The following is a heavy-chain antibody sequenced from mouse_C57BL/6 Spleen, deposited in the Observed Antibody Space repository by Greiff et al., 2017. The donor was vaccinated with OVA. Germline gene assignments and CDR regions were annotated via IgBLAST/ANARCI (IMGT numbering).Heavy chain of an antibody. V-gene: IGHV1-53*01. Sequence: QVQLQQPGTELVKPGASVKLSCKASGYTFTSYWMPWVKQRPGQGLAWIGNINPSNGGTNYNEKFKSKATLTVDKSSSTAYMQLSSLTSEDSAVYYCARSGYYGSSVYYYAMDYWGQGTSVTVSS. CDR2: INPSNGGT. CDR3: ARSGYYGSSVYYYAMDY. D-gene: IGHD1-1*01. CDR1: GYTFTSYW. J-gene: IGHJ4*01.